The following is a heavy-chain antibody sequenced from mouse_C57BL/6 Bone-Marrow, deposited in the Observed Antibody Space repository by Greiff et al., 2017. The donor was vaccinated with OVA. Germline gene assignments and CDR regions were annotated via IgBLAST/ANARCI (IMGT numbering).Heavy chain of an antibody. D-gene: IGHD3-2*02. CDR1: GFTFSSYG. CDR2: ISSGGSYT. J-gene: IGHJ2*01. Sequence: DVMLVESGGDLVKPGGSLKLSCAASGFTFSSYGMSWVRQTPDKRLEWVATISSGGSYTYYPDSVKGRFTISRDNAKNTLYLQMSSLKSEDTAMYYCASGGTAQAKERSRLYYFDYWGQGTTLTVSS. CDR3: ASGGTAQAKERSRLYYFDY. V-gene: IGHV5-6*02.